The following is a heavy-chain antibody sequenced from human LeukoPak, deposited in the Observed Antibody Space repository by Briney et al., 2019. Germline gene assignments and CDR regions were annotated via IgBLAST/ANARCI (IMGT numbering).Heavy chain of an antibody. Sequence: ASVTVSCTASGYTFTSYDINWVRQATGQGLEWMGWMNPNSGNTGYAQKFQGRVTMTRNTSISTAYMELSSLKSEDTAVYYCARGFPGELPDYWGQGTLVTVSS. J-gene: IGHJ4*02. CDR1: GYTFTSYD. CDR3: ARGFPGELPDY. CDR2: MNPNSGNT. D-gene: IGHD3-10*01. V-gene: IGHV1-8*01.